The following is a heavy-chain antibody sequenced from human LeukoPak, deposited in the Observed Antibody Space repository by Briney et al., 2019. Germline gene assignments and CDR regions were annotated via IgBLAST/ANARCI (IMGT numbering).Heavy chain of an antibody. V-gene: IGHV3-23*01. Sequence: GGSLRLSCAVSGFIFSSSAMSWVRQAPRKGLEWVSAISGGGDDTSYADSARGRFTVSRDNSKNTLYLQMNSLRAEDTAVYYCAREPPGNYDSSGYYYAHFDYWGQGTLVTVSS. CDR3: AREPPGNYDSSGYYYAHFDY. J-gene: IGHJ4*02. CDR1: GFIFSSSA. CDR2: ISGGGDDT. D-gene: IGHD3-22*01.